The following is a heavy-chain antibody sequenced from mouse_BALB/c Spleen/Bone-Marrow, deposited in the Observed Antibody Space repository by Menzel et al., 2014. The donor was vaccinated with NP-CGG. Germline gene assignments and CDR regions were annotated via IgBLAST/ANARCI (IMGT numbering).Heavy chain of an antibody. D-gene: IGHD2-2*01. CDR2: INPYNDDT. CDR1: GYTFTSYV. CDR3: ARSLYGYDWYFDV. J-gene: IGHJ1*01. Sequence: VQLQQSGPELVKPGASVKMSCKASGYTFTSYVVHWVKQKPGQGLEWIGNINPYNDDTMYNEKFKGKATLTSDKSSXTAYMELSSLTSEDSAVYYCARSLYGYDWYFDVWGAGTTVTVSS. V-gene: IGHV1-14*01.